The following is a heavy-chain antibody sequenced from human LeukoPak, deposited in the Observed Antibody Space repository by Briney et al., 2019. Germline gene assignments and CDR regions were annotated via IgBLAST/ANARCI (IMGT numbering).Heavy chain of an antibody. CDR2: ISGYNGNT. D-gene: IGHD5-12*01. J-gene: IGHJ4*02. CDR3: ARDYGYGVTVMISDDY. Sequence: ASVKVACKASGYTFNTYGITWVRQAPGQGLGWMGWISGYNGNTNYAQKLQGRVTMTTDTSTSTAYMELRSLRSDDTAMYYCARDYGYGVTVMISDDYWGQGTLVTVSS. CDR1: GYTFNTYG. V-gene: IGHV1-18*01.